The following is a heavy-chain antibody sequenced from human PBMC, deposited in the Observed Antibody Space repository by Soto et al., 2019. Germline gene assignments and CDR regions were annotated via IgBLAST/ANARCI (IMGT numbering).Heavy chain of an antibody. Sequence: EVQLVESGGGLVQPGGSLRLSCAASGFIFTNYWMSWVRQAPGKGLEWVANINQDGSEKYYVDSVKGRFTISRDNAKNSVYVQMNSGRAEDTAVYYCARYCSSISCSDACDIWGQGTMVTASS. CDR3: ARYCSSISCSDACDI. D-gene: IGHD2-2*01. J-gene: IGHJ3*02. CDR2: INQDGSEK. CDR1: GFIFTNYW. V-gene: IGHV3-7*01.